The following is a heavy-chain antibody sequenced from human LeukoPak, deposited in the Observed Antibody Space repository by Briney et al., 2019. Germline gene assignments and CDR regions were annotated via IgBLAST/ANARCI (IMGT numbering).Heavy chain of an antibody. V-gene: IGHV4-59*08. CDR2: IYYSGST. D-gene: IGHD1-7*01. Sequence: SETLSLTCTVSGVSISNYYWSWIRQPPGKGLEWIGYIYYSGSTSYNPSLKSRVTISVDTSKNQFSLKLRSVTAADTAVYYCVRRTRAFDIWGQGTMVTVSS. CDR1: GVSISNYY. CDR3: VRRTRAFDI. J-gene: IGHJ3*02.